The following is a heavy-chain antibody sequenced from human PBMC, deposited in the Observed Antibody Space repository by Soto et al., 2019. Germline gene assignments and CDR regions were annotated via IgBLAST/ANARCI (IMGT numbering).Heavy chain of an antibody. CDR1: GYIFTNFG. CDR2: INTYNGNT. V-gene: IGHV1-18*01. CDR3: AKDGVDSTATVTGGS. Sequence: QVLLEQSGTEVKPPGASVKVSCRTSGYIFTNFGLTWVRQAPGQGLEWMGWINTYNGNTKYAPKFQGRLAMTTDTSTTTAYMELRSLKSDDTAIYYCAKDGVDSTATVTGGSRGQGTLVIVSS. J-gene: IGHJ4*02. D-gene: IGHD2-15*01.